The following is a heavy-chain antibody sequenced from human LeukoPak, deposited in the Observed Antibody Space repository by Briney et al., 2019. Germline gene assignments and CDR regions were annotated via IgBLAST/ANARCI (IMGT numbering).Heavy chain of an antibody. CDR1: GYSFSNYW. V-gene: IGHV5-51*01. J-gene: IGHJ4*02. CDR2: IYPGDSDT. D-gene: IGHD1-26*01. Sequence: GESLQISCKGSGYSFSNYWIGWVRQMPGKGLEWMGIIYPGDSDTRYSPSFQGHVTISADNSISTADLQWSSLKASDTAMHYCATYSGVWDLLNWGQGTLVAVSS. CDR3: ATYSGVWDLLN.